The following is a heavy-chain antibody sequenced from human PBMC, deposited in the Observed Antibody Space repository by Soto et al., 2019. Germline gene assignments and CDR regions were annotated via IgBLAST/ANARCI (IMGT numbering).Heavy chain of an antibody. D-gene: IGHD3-3*01. V-gene: IGHV1-46*01. CDR1: GYTFTSYY. CDR2: INPSGGST. CDR3: ARDGSGYDYGMDV. J-gene: IGHJ6*02. Sequence: GASVKVSCKASGYTFTSYYMHWVRQAPGQGLEWMGIINPSGGSTSYAQKFQGRVTMTRDTSTSTVYMELSSLRAEDTAVYHCARDGSGYDYGMDVWGQGTTVTVSS.